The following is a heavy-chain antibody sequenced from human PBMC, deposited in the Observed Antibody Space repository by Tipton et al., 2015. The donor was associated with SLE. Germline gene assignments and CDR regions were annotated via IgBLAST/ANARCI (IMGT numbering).Heavy chain of an antibody. Sequence: LRLSCTVSGGSISTGGYYWSWIRQHPGKGLEWIGRIYTSGSTNYNPSLKSRVTISIDTSKNQFSLKVSSVTAADTAVYYCARRITGTSRMDVWGKGITVTVSS. CDR3: ARRITGTSRMDV. V-gene: IGHV4-61*02. CDR2: IYTSGST. CDR1: GGSISTGGYY. J-gene: IGHJ6*04. D-gene: IGHD1-7*01.